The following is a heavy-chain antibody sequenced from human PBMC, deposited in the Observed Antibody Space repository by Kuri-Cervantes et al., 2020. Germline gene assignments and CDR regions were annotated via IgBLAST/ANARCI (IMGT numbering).Heavy chain of an antibody. CDR3: AREFVVELIYYYYYGMDV. CDR1: GFVFSSYW. V-gene: IGHV3-7*01. J-gene: IGHJ6*02. D-gene: IGHD1-1*01. CDR2: IKQDGSEK. Sequence: GASLKICCAASGFVFSSYWMSWVRQAPGKGLEWVANIKQDGSEKYYVDSVKGRFTISRDNAKNSLYLQMNSLRAEDTAVYYCAREFVVELIYYYYYGMDVWGQGTTVTVSS.